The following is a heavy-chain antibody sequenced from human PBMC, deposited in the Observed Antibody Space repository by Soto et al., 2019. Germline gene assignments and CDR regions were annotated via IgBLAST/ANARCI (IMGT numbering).Heavy chain of an antibody. CDR3: ALRAGNWNPLAD. Sequence: QVQLVQSGAEVERPGSAVKVSCKTSGGTTSSYTIGWVRQAPGQGLEWMGNIVPMINKIDYAQKFQGRLTITADKSTRTVYMDLSRLRSEDTAVYFCALRAGNWNPLADWGQGTLVTVSS. CDR2: IVPMINKI. D-gene: IGHD1-1*01. CDR1: GGTTSSYT. V-gene: IGHV1-69*02. J-gene: IGHJ4*02.